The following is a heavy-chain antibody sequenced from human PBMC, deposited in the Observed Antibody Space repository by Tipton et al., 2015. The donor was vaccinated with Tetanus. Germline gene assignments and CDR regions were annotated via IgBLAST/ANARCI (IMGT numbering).Heavy chain of an antibody. Sequence: TLSLTCTVSGGSISSSSYYWGWIRQPPGKGLEWIGSIYYSGSTNYNPSLKSRVTISVDTSKNQFSLKLSSVTAADTAVYYCARGPMVRGVTRFDYWGQGTLVTVSS. D-gene: IGHD3-10*01. J-gene: IGHJ4*02. CDR1: GGSISSSSYY. V-gene: IGHV4-39*07. CDR2: IYYSGST. CDR3: ARGPMVRGVTRFDY.